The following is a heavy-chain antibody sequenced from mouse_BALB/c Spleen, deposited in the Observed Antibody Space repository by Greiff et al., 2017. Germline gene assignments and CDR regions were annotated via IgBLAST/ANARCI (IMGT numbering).Heavy chain of an antibody. CDR1: GFPFSSYT. D-gene: IGHD2-12*01. J-gene: IGHJ3*01. CDR2: ISNGGGST. Sequence: EVHLVESGGGLVQPGGSLKLSCAASGFPFSSYTMSWVRQTPEKRLEWVAYISNGGGSTYYPDTVKGRFTISRDNAKNTLYLQMCSLKSEDTDMYDCAGHASEDSDDEGAWFAYWGQGDLVTV. CDR3: AGHASEDSDDEGAWFAY. V-gene: IGHV5-12-2*01.